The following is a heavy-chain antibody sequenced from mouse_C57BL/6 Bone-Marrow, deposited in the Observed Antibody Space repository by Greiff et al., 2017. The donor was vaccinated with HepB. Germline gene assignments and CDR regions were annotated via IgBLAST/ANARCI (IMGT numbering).Heavy chain of an antibody. J-gene: IGHJ1*03. CDR2: ISSGSSTI. V-gene: IGHV5-17*01. CDR1: GFTFSDYG. Sequence: DVMLVESGGGLVKPGGSLKLSCAASGFTFSDYGMHWVRQAPEKGLEWVAYISSGSSTIYYADTVKGRFTIYRDNAKNTLFLQMTSLRSEDTAMYYCARGYYGSSPYWYFDVWGTGTTVTVSS. D-gene: IGHD1-1*01. CDR3: ARGYYGSSPYWYFDV.